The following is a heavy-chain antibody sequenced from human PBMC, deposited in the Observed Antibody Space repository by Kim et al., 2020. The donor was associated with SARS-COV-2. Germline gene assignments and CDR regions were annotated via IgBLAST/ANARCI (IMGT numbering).Heavy chain of an antibody. CDR3: AKDPDY. J-gene: IGHJ4*02. Sequence: WKSGSIGYADSVKGRFTISRDNAKNSMYLQMNSLRAEDTALYYCAKDPDYWGQGTLVTVSS. V-gene: IGHV3-9*01. CDR2: WKSGSI.